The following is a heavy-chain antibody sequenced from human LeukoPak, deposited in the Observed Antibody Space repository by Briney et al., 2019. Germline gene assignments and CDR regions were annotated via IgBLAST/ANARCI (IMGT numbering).Heavy chain of an antibody. J-gene: IGHJ4*02. V-gene: IGHV3-48*02. D-gene: IGHD6-19*01. Sequence: GGSLRLSCTASGFTFSSYNMNWVRQAPGKGLEWVSYISYSSSTRYYADSVKGRFTISRDNAKNSLYLQINGPRDEDMAMYYCARVGSEWLVNDYWGQGALVTVSS. CDR2: ISYSSSTR. CDR1: GFTFSSYN. CDR3: ARVGSEWLVNDY.